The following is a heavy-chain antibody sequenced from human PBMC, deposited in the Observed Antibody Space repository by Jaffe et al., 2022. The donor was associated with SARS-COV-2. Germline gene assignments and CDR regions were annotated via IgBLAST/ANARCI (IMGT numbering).Heavy chain of an antibody. Sequence: EVRLVESGGGLVKPGGSLRLSCAASGLNFNNAWMSWVRQAPGKGLEWVGRIKDKSDDGTTDYAAPVKGRFTISRDDSRSTLYLQMSSLKTEDTAVYFCTTGDHWGQGTLVTVSS. J-gene: IGHJ4*02. CDR3: TTGDH. CDR1: GLNFNNAW. CDR2: IKDKSDDGTT. V-gene: IGHV3-15*01.